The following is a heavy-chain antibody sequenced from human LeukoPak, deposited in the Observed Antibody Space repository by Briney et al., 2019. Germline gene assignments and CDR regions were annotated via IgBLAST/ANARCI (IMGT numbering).Heavy chain of an antibody. V-gene: IGHV1-18*01. D-gene: IGHD3-3*01. CDR2: ISAYNGNT. CDR3: ARRHDFWSGYYFYYYYGMDV. Sequence: ASVKVSCKASGYTFTSYDINWVRQAPGQGLEWMGWISAYNGNTNYAQKLQGRVTMTTDTSTSTAYMELRSLRSDDTAVCYCARRHDFWSGYYFYYYYGMDVWGQGTTVTVSS. J-gene: IGHJ6*02. CDR1: GYTFTSYD.